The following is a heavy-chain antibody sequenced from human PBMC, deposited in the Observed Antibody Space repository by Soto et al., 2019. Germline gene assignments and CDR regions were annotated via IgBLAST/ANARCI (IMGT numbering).Heavy chain of an antibody. CDR2: MNQNGGEK. CDR1: GFTFSDSW. V-gene: IGHV3-7*04. CDR3: ARVACRPYNSYTLYYGRDV. D-gene: IGHD2-2*02. Sequence: PGGSLRLSCAASGFTFSDSWMTWFRQAPGKGLEWVADMNQNGGEKYYVDSVKGRFTISRDNAKTSLYLQMNNLRVEDTAIYYCARVACRPYNSYTLYYGRDVWGQGTTVTVSS. J-gene: IGHJ6*02.